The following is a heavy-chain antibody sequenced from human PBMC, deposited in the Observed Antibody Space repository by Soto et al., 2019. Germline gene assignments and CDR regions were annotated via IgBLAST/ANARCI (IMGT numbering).Heavy chain of an antibody. J-gene: IGHJ5*02. D-gene: IGHD3-9*01. CDR2: ISAYNGNT. CDR1: GYTFTSYG. V-gene: IGHV1-18*01. Sequence: ASVKVSCKASGYTFTSYGISWVRQPPGQGLEWMGWISAYNGNTNYAQKLQGRVTMTTDTSTSTAYMELRSLRSDDTAVYYCARAATYYDILTGYLIDPWGQGTLVTVSS. CDR3: ARAATYYDILTGYLIDP.